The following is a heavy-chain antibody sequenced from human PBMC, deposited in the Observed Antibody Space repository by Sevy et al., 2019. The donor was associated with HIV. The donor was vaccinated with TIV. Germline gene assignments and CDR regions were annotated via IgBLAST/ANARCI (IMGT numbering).Heavy chain of an antibody. V-gene: IGHV4-59*01. Sequence: SETLSLTCTVSGGSIRSYYWSWIRQPPGKGLEGIGYIYYSGSTNYNPSLKSRVTISLDTSKNQFSLKLSSVTAADTAVYYCARGQQPVLAFDIWGQGTMVTVSS. CDR2: IYYSGST. CDR1: GGSIRSYY. D-gene: IGHD6-13*01. J-gene: IGHJ3*02. CDR3: ARGQQPVLAFDI.